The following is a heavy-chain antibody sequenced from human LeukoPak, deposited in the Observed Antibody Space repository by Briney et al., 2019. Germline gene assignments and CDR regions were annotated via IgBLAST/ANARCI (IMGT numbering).Heavy chain of an antibody. CDR2: ISGSGGST. Sequence: PGGSLRLSCAASGFTFSSYAMSWVRQAPGKGLEWVSAISGSGGSTYYADSVKGRFTISRDNSKNTLYLQMNSLRAEDTAVYYCAKDLWDDFWSGSSDYWGQGTLVTVSS. V-gene: IGHV3-23*01. J-gene: IGHJ4*02. CDR1: GFTFSSYA. CDR3: AKDLWDDFWSGSSDY. D-gene: IGHD3-3*01.